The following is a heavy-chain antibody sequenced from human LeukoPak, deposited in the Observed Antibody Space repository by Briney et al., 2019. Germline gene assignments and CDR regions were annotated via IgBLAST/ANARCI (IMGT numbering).Heavy chain of an antibody. J-gene: IGHJ4*02. Sequence: SETLSLTCTVSGCSISSGDYYWSWIRQPPGKGLEWIGYIYYSGSTYYNPSLKSRVTISVDTSKNQFSLKLSSVTAADTAVYYCARAITMVRGVIGFDYWGQGTLVTVSS. V-gene: IGHV4-30-4*01. CDR1: GCSISSGDYY. D-gene: IGHD3-10*01. CDR2: IYYSGST. CDR3: ARAITMVRGVIGFDY.